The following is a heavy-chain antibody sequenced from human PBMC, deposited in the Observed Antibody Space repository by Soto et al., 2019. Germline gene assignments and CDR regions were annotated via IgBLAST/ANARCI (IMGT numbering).Heavy chain of an antibody. Sequence: GGSLRLSCAAPGFTFSSYAMSWVRQAPGKGLEWVSAISGSGGSTYYADSVKGRFTISRDNSKNTLYLQMNSLRAEDTAVYYCAKVSVEQLVNYWGQGTLVTVSS. CDR2: ISGSGGST. J-gene: IGHJ4*02. CDR3: AKVSVEQLVNY. D-gene: IGHD6-13*01. V-gene: IGHV3-23*01. CDR1: GFTFSSYA.